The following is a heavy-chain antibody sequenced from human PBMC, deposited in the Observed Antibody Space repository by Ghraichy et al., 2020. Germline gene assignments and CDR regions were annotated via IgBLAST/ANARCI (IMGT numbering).Heavy chain of an antibody. CDR2: ISSSSSTI. Sequence: GGSLRLSCAASGFTFSSYTMNWVRQAPGKGLEWVSYISSSSSTIYYADSVKGRFTISRDNAENSLYLQMNSLRAEETAVYYCARDRGYSYGYVDYWGQGTLVTVSS. CDR3: ARDRGYSYGYVDY. D-gene: IGHD5-18*01. J-gene: IGHJ4*02. CDR1: GFTFSSYT. V-gene: IGHV3-48*01.